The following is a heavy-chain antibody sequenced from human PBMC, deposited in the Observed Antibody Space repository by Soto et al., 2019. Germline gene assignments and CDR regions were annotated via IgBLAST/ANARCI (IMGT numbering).Heavy chain of an antibody. J-gene: IGHJ5*02. D-gene: IGHD4-4*01. V-gene: IGHV4-30-2*01. CDR3: ARSLQYSNWFDP. CDR1: GGSISSGGYS. CDR2: IYHSGST. Sequence: SETLSLTCAVSGGSISSGGYSWSWIRQPPGEGLEWIGYIYHSGSTYYNPSLKSRVTISVDRSKNQFSLKLSSVTAADTAVYYCARSLQYSNWFDPWGQGTLVTVSS.